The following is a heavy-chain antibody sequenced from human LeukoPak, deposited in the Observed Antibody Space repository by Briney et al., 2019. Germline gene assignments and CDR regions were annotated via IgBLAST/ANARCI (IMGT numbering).Heavy chain of an antibody. CDR2: ISSSGSTI. J-gene: IGHJ4*02. Sequence: GSLRLSCAASGFTFSSYEMNWVRQAPGKGLEWVSYISSSGSTIYYADSVKGRFTISRDNAKSSLYLQMNSLRAEDTAVYYCARGMTTVTTYFDYWGQGTLVTVSS. V-gene: IGHV3-48*03. D-gene: IGHD4-17*01. CDR1: GFTFSSYE. CDR3: ARGMTTVTTYFDY.